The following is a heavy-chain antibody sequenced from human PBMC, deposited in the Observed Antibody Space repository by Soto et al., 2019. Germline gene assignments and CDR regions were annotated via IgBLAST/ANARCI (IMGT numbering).Heavy chain of an antibody. CDR1: GFTVSSHY. J-gene: IGHJ4*02. CDR2: IYSGGRT. D-gene: IGHD5-18*01. CDR3: ARGIPRGYSYGSYYFDY. V-gene: IGHV3-53*01. Sequence: VGSLRLSCAASGFTVSSHYMTWVRQAPGKGLEWVSVIYSGGRTYYADSVKGRFTISRDNSKNTLYLQMNSLRAEDTAVYYCARGIPRGYSYGSYYFDYWGQGTLVTVSS.